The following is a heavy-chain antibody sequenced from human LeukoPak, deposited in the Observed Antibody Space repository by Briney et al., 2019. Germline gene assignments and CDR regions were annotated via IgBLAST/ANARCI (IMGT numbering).Heavy chain of an antibody. CDR3: AKDHRYYGSGSYYNH. Sequence: GGSLRLSCAASGFTVSSNYMSWVRQAPGKGLEWVSVIYSGGSTYYADSVKGRFTISRDNSKNTLYLQMNSLRAEDTAVYYCAKDHRYYGSGSYYNHWGQGTLVTVSS. V-gene: IGHV3-53*01. D-gene: IGHD3-10*01. CDR2: IYSGGST. J-gene: IGHJ5*02. CDR1: GFTVSSNY.